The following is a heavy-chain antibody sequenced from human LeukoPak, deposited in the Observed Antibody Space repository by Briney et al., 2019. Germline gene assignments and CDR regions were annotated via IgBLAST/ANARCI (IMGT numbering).Heavy chain of an antibody. V-gene: IGHV4-39*01. CDR2: IYYSGST. CDR3: ARRVVGWFGESLGAFDI. Sequence: PSETLSLTCTVSGGSISSSSYYWGWIRQPPGKGLEWIGSIYYSGSTYYNPSLKSRVTISVDTSKNQFSLKLSSVTAADTAVYYCARRVVGWFGESLGAFDIWGQGTMVTVSS. CDR1: GGSISSSSYY. J-gene: IGHJ3*02. D-gene: IGHD3-10*01.